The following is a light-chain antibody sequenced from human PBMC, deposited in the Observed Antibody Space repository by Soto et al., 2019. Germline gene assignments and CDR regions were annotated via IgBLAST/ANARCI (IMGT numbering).Light chain of an antibody. CDR1: ESVSSY. J-gene: IGKJ3*01. CDR2: DAS. CDR3: QPRHRWPPIFP. Sequence: IVWTQSPGTLSLSPEERSTLSCRASESVSSYLAWYQQKPGQAPRLLIYDASNRATGIPARFSGSGSGTAFTLTISSLEPEDFAVYYCQPRHRWPPIFPFGPGTKVDIK. V-gene: IGKV3-11*01.